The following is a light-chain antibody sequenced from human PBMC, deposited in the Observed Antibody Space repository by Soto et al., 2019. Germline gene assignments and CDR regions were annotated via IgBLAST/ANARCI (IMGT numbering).Light chain of an antibody. CDR3: QSYDSSLSGSWV. V-gene: IGLV1-40*01. CDR2: GNT. Sequence: QSVLTQPPSVSGASGQRVTISCTGSSSNIGAIYDVHWYQQLPGTAPKLLISGNTNRPSGVPDRFSGSKSGTSASLAITGLQAEDEADYYCQSYDSSLSGSWVFGGGTQLTVL. CDR1: SSNIGAIYD. J-gene: IGLJ3*02.